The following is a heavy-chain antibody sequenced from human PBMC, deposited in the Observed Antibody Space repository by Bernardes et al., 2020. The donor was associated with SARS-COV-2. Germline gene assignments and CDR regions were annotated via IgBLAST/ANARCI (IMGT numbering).Heavy chain of an antibody. CDR3: AREDYWDRYYDFWSGYSVQPNGMDV. V-gene: IGHV4-4*02. Sequence: SETLSLTCAVSGGSISSINWWSCVRQPPGKGLEWIGEIYHSGSTNYNPSLKSRVTISVDKSKNQFSLKLSSVTAADTAVYYCAREDYWDRYYDFWSGYSVQPNGMDVWGQGTTVTVSS. CDR2: IYHSGST. CDR1: GGSISSINW. J-gene: IGHJ6*02. D-gene: IGHD3-3*01.